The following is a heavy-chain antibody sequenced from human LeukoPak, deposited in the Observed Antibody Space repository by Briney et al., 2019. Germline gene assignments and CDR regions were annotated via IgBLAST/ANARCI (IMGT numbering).Heavy chain of an antibody. V-gene: IGHV4-34*01. CDR1: GGSFSGYY. CDR2: INHSGST. J-gene: IGHJ5*02. D-gene: IGHD2-2*01. CDR3: ARGKPYRAYVGSVVPAATEWFDP. Sequence: SETLSLTCAVYGGSFSGYYWSWIRQPPGKGLEWIGEINHSGSTNYNPSLKSRATISVDTSKNQFSLKLSSVTAADTAVYYCARGKPYRAYVGSVVPAATEWFDPWGQGTLVTVSS.